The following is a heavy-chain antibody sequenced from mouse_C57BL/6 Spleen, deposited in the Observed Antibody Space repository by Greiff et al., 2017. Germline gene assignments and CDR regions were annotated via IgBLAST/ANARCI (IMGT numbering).Heavy chain of an antibody. D-gene: IGHD1-1*01. CDR1: GYPFSSYW. CDR2: IYPGDGDT. J-gene: IGHJ1*03. CDR3: ASPDYGSNYWYFDV. V-gene: IGHV1-80*01. Sequence: QVQLQQSGAELVKPGASVKISCKASGYPFSSYWMNWGKQRPGKGLEGIGQIYPGDGDTNYNGKFKGKATLTADKSSRTAYMQISSLTPEDSAVYFCASPDYGSNYWYFDVWGTGTTVTVAS.